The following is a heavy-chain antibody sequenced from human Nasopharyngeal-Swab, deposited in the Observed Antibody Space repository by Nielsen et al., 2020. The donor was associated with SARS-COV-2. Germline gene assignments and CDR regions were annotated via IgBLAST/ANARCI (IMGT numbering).Heavy chain of an antibody. Sequence: ASVKVSCKASGYTFTSNVLNWVRQAPGQGPEYIGWTSTKTGAPTYAQAFTGRFVIPLDTSVSTTYLQISSLKADDTAVYYCARENQEYANIWIDYWGQGTQVTVSS. V-gene: IGHV7-4-1*02. CDR3: ARENQEYANIWIDY. CDR2: TSTKTGAP. CDR1: GYTFTSNV. J-gene: IGHJ4*02. D-gene: IGHD1-1*01.